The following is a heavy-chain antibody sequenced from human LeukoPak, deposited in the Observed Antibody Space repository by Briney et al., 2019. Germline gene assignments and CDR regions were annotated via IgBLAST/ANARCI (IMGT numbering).Heavy chain of an antibody. Sequence: SETLSLTCTVSGGSISTSGSYWAWIRQPPGKGLEWIANVYYSGSTYYNSSLKSRVTISADTSKNQFSLNLRSVTAADTAVYYCARLLSPGWFDPWGQGTLVTVSS. CDR1: GGSISTSGSY. J-gene: IGHJ5*02. V-gene: IGHV4-39*01. CDR2: VYYSGST. CDR3: ARLLSPGWFDP. D-gene: IGHD2/OR15-2a*01.